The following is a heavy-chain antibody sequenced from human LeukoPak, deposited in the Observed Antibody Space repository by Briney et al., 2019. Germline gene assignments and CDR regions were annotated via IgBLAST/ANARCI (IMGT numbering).Heavy chain of an antibody. J-gene: IGHJ3*02. Sequence: GGSLRLSCAASGFTFSGYEMNWVRQAPGKGLEWVSYIPSSDSTIYYADSVKGRFTISRDNSKNTLYLQMNSLRAEDTAVYYCAKVSPYYYDSSGDAFDIWGQGTMVTVSS. V-gene: IGHV3-48*03. D-gene: IGHD3-22*01. CDR3: AKVSPYYYDSSGDAFDI. CDR2: IPSSDSTI. CDR1: GFTFSGYE.